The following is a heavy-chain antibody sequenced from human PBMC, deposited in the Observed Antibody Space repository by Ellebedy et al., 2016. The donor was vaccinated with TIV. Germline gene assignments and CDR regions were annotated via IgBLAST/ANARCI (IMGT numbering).Heavy chain of an antibody. CDR3: ARKIKAAGASSYADTDV. CDR2: IWYDGSNK. CDR1: GFTFSSYG. D-gene: IGHD6-13*01. V-gene: IGHV3-33*01. Sequence: GGSLRLSXAASGFTFSSYGMHWVRQAPGKGLEWVAVIWYDGSNKYYADSVKGRFTVSRDNAKNSLYLQMNSLRADDTAVYYCARKIKAAGASSYADTDVWGQGTTVTVSS. J-gene: IGHJ6*02.